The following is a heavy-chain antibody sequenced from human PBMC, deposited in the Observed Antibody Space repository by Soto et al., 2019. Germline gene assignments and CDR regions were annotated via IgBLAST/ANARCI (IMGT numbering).Heavy chain of an antibody. Sequence: CKASGYTIASYGISWVRQAPAQALEWMGWISAYNGNTNYAQKLQGRVTMTTDTSTSTAYMEMRSLRSDHTAVYHCARVGGSPHHGSASFGEWTALNWFDPWG. D-gene: IGHD3-10*01. CDR1: GYTIASYG. J-gene: IGHJ5*02. V-gene: IGHV1-18*01. CDR2: ISAYNGNT. CDR3: ARVGGSPHHGSASFGEWTALNWFDP.